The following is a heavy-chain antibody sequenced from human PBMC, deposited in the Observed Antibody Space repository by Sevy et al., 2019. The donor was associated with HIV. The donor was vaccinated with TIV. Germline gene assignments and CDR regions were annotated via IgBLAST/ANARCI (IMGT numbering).Heavy chain of an antibody. CDR3: ARRSRGGWYHYYYGMDV. CDR1: GFTFSSYW. D-gene: IGHD6-19*01. Sequence: GGSLRLSCAASGFTFSSYWMSWARQAPGKGLEWVANIKQDGSEKYYVDSVKGRFTISRDNAKNSLYLQMNSLRAEDTAVYYCARRSRGGWYHYYYGMDVWGQGTTVTVSS. V-gene: IGHV3-7*01. CDR2: IKQDGSEK. J-gene: IGHJ6*02.